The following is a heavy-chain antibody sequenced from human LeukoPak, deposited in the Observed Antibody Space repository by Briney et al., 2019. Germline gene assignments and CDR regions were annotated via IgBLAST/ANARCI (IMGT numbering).Heavy chain of an antibody. J-gene: IGHJ4*02. CDR3: ARVPQGSSWPYYFDY. D-gene: IGHD6-13*01. CDR1: GGTFSSYA. V-gene: IGHV1-69*13. Sequence: SVKVSCKASGGTFSSYAISWVRQAPAQGLEWMGGIIPIFGTANYAQKFQGRVTITADESTSTAYMELSSLRSEDTAVYYCARVPQGSSWPYYFDYWGQGTLVTVSS. CDR2: IIPIFGTA.